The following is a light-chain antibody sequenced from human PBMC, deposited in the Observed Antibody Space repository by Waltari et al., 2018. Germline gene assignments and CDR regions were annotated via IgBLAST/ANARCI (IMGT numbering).Light chain of an antibody. Sequence: QSALTQPASVSGSAGQSITIPCTGTSSHAGGYNYLPCYQQHPGKAPNLMIYDGSNRPAGVSNRFSGSKSGNTASLTISGLQAEGEADYYCSSYTSSSTNVFGSGTKVTVL. CDR1: SSHAGGYNY. CDR3: SSYTSSSTNV. CDR2: DGS. V-gene: IGLV2-14*03. J-gene: IGLJ6*01.